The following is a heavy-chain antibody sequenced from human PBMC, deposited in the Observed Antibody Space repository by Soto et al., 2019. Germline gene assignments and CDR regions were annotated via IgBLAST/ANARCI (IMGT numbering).Heavy chain of an antibody. J-gene: IGHJ5*02. CDR2: INPNSGGT. V-gene: IGHV1-2*02. D-gene: IGHD3-22*01. CDR3: ARDKSKLSYYYDSSGYANWFDP. Sequence: ASVKVSFKASGYTFTGYYMHWVRQAPGQGLEWMGWINPNSGGTNYAQKFQGRVTMTRDTSISTAYMELSRLRSDDTAVYYCARDKSKLSYYYDSSGYANWFDPWGQGTLVTVSS. CDR1: GYTFTGYY.